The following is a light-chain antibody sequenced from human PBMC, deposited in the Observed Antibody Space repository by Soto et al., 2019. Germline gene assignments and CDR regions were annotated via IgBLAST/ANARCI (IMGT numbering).Light chain of an antibody. CDR1: QSVSSY. CDR3: QQYNNWPPTWT. V-gene: IGKV3-15*01. J-gene: IGKJ1*01. CDR2: DAS. Sequence: EIVLTQSQATLSLSPGERATLSCRASQSVSSYLAWYQQKPGQPPRLLIYDASTRATDIPARFTGSGSGTEFTLTISSLQSEDFAVFYCQQYNNWPPTWTFGQVGMVDI.